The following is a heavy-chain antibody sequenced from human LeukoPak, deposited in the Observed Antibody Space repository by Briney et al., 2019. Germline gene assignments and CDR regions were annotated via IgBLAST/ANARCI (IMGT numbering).Heavy chain of an antibody. D-gene: IGHD6-13*01. CDR1: GGSISSYY. J-gene: IGHJ2*01. Sequence: SETLSLTCTVSGGSISSYYWSWIRQPPGKGLEWIGEINHSGSTNYNPSLKSRVTISVDTSKNQFSLKLSSVTAADTAVYYCARGVTAAGPYWYFDLWGRGTLVTVSS. CDR2: INHSGST. V-gene: IGHV4-59*08. CDR3: ARGVTAAGPYWYFDL.